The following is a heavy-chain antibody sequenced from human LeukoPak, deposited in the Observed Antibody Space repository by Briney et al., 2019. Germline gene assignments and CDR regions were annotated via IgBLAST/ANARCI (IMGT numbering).Heavy chain of an antibody. Sequence: GGSLRLSCAASGFTFSSYEMNWVRQAPGKGLEWVSYISSSGSTIYYADSVKGRFTISRDNAKNSLYLQMNSLRAEDTAVCYCGRSQNYNDSSGYSYWGQGTLVTVSS. CDR3: GRSQNYNDSSGYSY. D-gene: IGHD3-22*01. CDR2: ISSSGSTI. CDR1: GFTFSSYE. V-gene: IGHV3-48*03. J-gene: IGHJ4*02.